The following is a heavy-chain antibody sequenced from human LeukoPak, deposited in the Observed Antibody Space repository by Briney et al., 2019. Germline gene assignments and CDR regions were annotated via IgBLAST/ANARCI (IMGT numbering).Heavy chain of an antibody. Sequence: PSETLSLTCAVYGGSFSGYYWSWIRQPPGKGLEWIGEINHSGSTNYNPSLKSRVTISVDTSKNQFSLKLSSVTAADTAVYYCARPHCSSTSCYVGGNNWFDPWGQGTLVTVSS. CDR2: INHSGST. CDR1: GGSFSGYY. J-gene: IGHJ5*02. V-gene: IGHV4-34*01. CDR3: ARPHCSSTSCYVGGNNWFDP. D-gene: IGHD2-2*01.